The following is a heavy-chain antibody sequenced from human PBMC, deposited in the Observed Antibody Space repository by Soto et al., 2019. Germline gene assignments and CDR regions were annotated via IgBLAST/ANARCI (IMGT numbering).Heavy chain of an antibody. D-gene: IGHD3-22*01. J-gene: IGHJ4*02. CDR2: INPSGGRT. V-gene: IGHV1-46*01. CDR1: GNSFTTYY. Sequence: RASVKVSCKASGNSFTTYYMHWVRQAPGQGLEWMGIINPSGGRTTYAQKFQGRVTMTRDTSTSTFHMELSSLTSEDTAVYYCAGLYHYDSSGYYDYWGQGTLVTVSS. CDR3: AGLYHYDSSGYYDY.